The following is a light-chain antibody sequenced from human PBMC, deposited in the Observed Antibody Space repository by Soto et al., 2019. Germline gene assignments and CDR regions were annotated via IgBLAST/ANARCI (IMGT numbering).Light chain of an antibody. CDR3: QQYGTSPSWT. CDR1: QSVSSSQ. CDR2: DAS. J-gene: IGKJ1*01. Sequence: EIVLTQSPGTVSLSPGERATLSCRASQSVSSSQLAWYQHKRGQAPRLLIYDASNRATGIPDRFSGSGSGTDLALTISRLEPEDFGVYFCQQYGTSPSWTFGQGTKVEI. V-gene: IGKV3-20*01.